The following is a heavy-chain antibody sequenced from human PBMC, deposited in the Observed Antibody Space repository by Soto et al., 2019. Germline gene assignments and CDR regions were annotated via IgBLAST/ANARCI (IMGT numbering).Heavy chain of an antibody. D-gene: IGHD6-19*01. CDR3: ARGGYSSGWYGGVYYFDY. V-gene: IGHV3-21*01. CDR2: ISSSSSYI. Sequence: GGSLRLSCAASGFTFSSYSMNWVRQAPGKGLEWVSSISSSSSYIYYADSVKGRFTISRDNAKNSLYLQMNSLRAADTAVYYCARGGYSSGWYGGVYYFDYWGQGTLVTVSS. J-gene: IGHJ4*02. CDR1: GFTFSSYS.